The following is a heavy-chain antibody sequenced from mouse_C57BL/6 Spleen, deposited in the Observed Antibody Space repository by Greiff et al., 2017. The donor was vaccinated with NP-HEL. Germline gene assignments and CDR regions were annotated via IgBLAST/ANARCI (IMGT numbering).Heavy chain of an antibody. CDR3: ARSEGGHDSQHAMDY. D-gene: IGHD2-4*01. Sequence: QVQLQQSGAELVKPGASVKLSCKASGYTFTEYTIHWVKQRSGQGLEWIGWFYPGSGSIKYNEKFKDKATLTADKSSSTAYMELSRLTSDDSAVYFCARSEGGHDSQHAMDYWGQGTSVTVSS. CDR2: FYPGSGSI. J-gene: IGHJ4*01. CDR1: GYTFTEYT. V-gene: IGHV1-62-2*01.